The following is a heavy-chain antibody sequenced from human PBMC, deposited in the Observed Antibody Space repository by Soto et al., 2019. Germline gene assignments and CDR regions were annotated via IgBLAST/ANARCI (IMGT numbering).Heavy chain of an antibody. CDR1: GYTFTSYG. CDR2: ISAYNGNT. J-gene: IGHJ3*02. V-gene: IGHV1-18*01. D-gene: IGHD3-10*01. CDR3: ARVYYYGSGPLARYDAFDI. Sequence: VASVKVSCKASGYTFTSYGISWVRQAPGQGLEWMGWISAYNGNTNYAQKLQGRVPMTTDTSTSTAYMELRSLRSDDTAVYYCARVYYYGSGPLARYDAFDIWGQGTMVTVSS.